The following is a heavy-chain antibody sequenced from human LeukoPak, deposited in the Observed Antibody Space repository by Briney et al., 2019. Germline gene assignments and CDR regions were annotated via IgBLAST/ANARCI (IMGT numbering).Heavy chain of an antibody. Sequence: PGGSLRLSCAASGFTFSSYAMNWVRQAPGKGLEWVSAISGSGGSTYYADSVKGRFTISRDNSKNTLYLQMNSLRAEDTAVYYCAKDRMSRGYYDSSGYYYLNPDFDYWGQGTLVTVSS. V-gene: IGHV3-23*01. CDR1: GFTFSSYA. D-gene: IGHD3-22*01. CDR3: AKDRMSRGYYDSSGYYYLNPDFDY. J-gene: IGHJ4*02. CDR2: ISGSGGST.